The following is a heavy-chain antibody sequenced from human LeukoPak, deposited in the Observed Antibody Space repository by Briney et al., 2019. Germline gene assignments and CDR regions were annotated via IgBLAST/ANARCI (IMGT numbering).Heavy chain of an antibody. Sequence: GGSLRLSCAASGFTFSDYYMSWIRQAPGKGLECGSYISSSGSTIYYADSVKGRFTISRAKAKNSLYLQMNSLRAQHTAVYYCARGGSSTQLFDSWGPGTLVTVSS. J-gene: IGHJ4*01. CDR3: ARGGSSTQLFDS. CDR2: ISSSGSTI. V-gene: IGHV3-11*01. CDR1: GFTFSDYY. D-gene: IGHD6-13*01.